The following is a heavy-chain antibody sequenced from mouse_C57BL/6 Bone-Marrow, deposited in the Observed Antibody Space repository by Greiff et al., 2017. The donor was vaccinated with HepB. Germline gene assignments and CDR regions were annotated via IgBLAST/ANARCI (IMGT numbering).Heavy chain of an antibody. CDR2: INPNNGGT. J-gene: IGHJ2*01. CDR1: GYTFTDYY. V-gene: IGHV1-26*01. D-gene: IGHD1-1*01. CDR3: AREGGTTVVAYYFDY. Sequence: EVQLQQSGPELVKPGASVKISCKASGYTFTDYYMNWVKQSHGKSLEWIGDINPNNGGTSYNQKFKGKATLTVDKSSSTAYMELRSLTSEDSAVYYCAREGGTTVVAYYFDYWGQGTTLTVSS.